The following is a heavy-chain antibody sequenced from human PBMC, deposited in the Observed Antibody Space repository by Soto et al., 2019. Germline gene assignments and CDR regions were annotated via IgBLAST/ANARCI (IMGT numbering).Heavy chain of an antibody. V-gene: IGHV3-23*01. CDR1: GFTFSSYA. CDR3: AKTLNYYDSSCYFDY. D-gene: IGHD3-22*01. J-gene: IGHJ4*02. Sequence: PGGSLRLSCAASGFTFSSYAMSWVRQAPGKGLEWVSAISGSGGSTYYADSVKGRFTISRDNSKNTLYLQMNSLRAEDTAVYYCAKTLNYYDSSCYFDYWGQGTLVTVSS. CDR2: ISGSGGST.